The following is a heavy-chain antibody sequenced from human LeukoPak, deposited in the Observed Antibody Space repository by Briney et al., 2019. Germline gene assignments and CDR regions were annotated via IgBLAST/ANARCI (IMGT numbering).Heavy chain of an antibody. CDR3: ARVVSYYDFWSGYQNNWFDP. D-gene: IGHD3-3*01. CDR2: MNPNRGNT. J-gene: IGHJ5*02. CDR1: GYTFTSYD. Sequence: ASVKVSCKASGYTFTSYDINWVRQATGQGLEWMGWMNPNRGNTGYALKFQGRVTMTRNTSISTAYMELSSLRSEDTAVYYCARVVSYYDFWSGYQNNWFDPWGQGTLVTVSS. V-gene: IGHV1-8*01.